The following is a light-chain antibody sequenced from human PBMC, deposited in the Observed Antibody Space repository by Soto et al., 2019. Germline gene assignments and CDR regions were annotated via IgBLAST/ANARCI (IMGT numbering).Light chain of an antibody. CDR3: QQRSNWPKT. Sequence: EIIFTQSPCTLSLSPGERATLSCRASQSVSSYLAWYQQKPGQAPRLLIYDASNRATGIPARFSGSGSGTDFTLTISSLEPEDFEVYYCQQRSNWPKTFGQGTKVDIK. J-gene: IGKJ1*01. CDR2: DAS. CDR1: QSVSSY. V-gene: IGKV3-11*01.